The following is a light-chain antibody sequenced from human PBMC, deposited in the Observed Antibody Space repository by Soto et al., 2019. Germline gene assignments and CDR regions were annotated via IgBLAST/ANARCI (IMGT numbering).Light chain of an antibody. J-gene: IGKJ4*01. Sequence: EIGMTQSPSTLSVSPGERATLSCRTSQSVSTNLAWYQQKPGQGPRLLIYDASTRATGIPARFSGSGSGTEFTLTISSLQSEDFAVYYCQQYNNWPPVTFAGGTKVDI. CDR3: QQYNNWPPVT. V-gene: IGKV3-15*01. CDR1: QSVSTN. CDR2: DAS.